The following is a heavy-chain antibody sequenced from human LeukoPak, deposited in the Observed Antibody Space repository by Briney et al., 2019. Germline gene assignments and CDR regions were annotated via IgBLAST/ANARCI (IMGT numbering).Heavy chain of an antibody. Sequence: SVKVSCKASGGTFSSYTISWVRQAPGQGLEWMGRIIPILAIANYAQKFQGRVTITADKTTSTAYMELSSLRSEDTAVYYCARGYCSGGSCYSLDYWGQGTLVTVSS. CDR1: GGTFSSYT. CDR3: ARGYCSGGSCYSLDY. D-gene: IGHD2-15*01. CDR2: IIPILAIA. V-gene: IGHV1-69*02. J-gene: IGHJ4*02.